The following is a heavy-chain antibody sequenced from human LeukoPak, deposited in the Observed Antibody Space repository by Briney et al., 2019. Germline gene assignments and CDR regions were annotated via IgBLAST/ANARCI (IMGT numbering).Heavy chain of an antibody. V-gene: IGHV4-4*02. CDR1: GGSITTTNY. D-gene: IGHD3-10*01. J-gene: IGHJ4*02. CDR2: INHSGST. CDR3: ARRLWPDY. Sequence: KPSETLSLACGVSGGSITTTNYWSWVRQPPGKGLEWIGEINHSGSTNYNPSLKSRVTISVDTSKNQFSLKLSSVTAADTAVYYCARRLWPDYWGQGTLVTVSS.